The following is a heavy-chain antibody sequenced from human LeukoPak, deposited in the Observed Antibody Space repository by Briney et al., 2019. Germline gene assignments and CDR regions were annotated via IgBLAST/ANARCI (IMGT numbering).Heavy chain of an antibody. CDR1: GGSISSYY. CDR3: ARGPYSYDSSGAFDI. Sequence: SETLSLTCTVSGGSISSYYWSWIRQPAGRGLEWIGRISSSGSTNYNPSLKSRVTISVDTSKNQFSLKLSSVTAADTAVYFCARGPYSYDSSGAFDIWGQGTMVTVSS. V-gene: IGHV4-4*07. CDR2: ISSSGST. D-gene: IGHD3-22*01. J-gene: IGHJ3*02.